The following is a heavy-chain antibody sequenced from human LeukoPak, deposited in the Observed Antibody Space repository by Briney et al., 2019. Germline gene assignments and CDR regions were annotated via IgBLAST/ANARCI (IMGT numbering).Heavy chain of an antibody. CDR2: IAPDGSTQ. CDR3: ARVIGGAIDH. D-gene: IGHD1-26*01. Sequence: PGGSLRLSCAASGFTFSLYSMTWVRQAPGKGLEWVANIAPDGSTQNYVDSLEGRFTISRDNPKNSLYLQMHGLRAEDAAVYYCARVIGGAIDHWGQGTLVTVSS. V-gene: IGHV3-7*01. J-gene: IGHJ4*02. CDR1: GFTFSLYS.